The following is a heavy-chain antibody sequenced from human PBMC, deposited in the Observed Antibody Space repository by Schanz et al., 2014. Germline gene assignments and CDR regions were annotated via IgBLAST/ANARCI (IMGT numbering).Heavy chain of an antibody. Sequence: QVHLVQSGSELKKPGASVKVSCRASGYTLTDFALNWVRQAPGQGLEWMGWINTNTGNPTYAQGFTGRFVYTLDASVTTAYLEISSLKAEDTAVYYCARGYSGYSHFDYWGQGALVTVSS. CDR1: GYTLTDFA. V-gene: IGHV7-4-1*02. J-gene: IGHJ4*02. D-gene: IGHD5-12*01. CDR3: ARGYSGYSHFDY. CDR2: INTNTGNP.